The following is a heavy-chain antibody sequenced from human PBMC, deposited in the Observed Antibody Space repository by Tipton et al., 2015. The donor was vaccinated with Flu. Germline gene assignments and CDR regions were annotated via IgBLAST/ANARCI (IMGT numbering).Heavy chain of an antibody. CDR2: MNPNSGDT. Sequence: QLVQSGAEVKKPGASVKVSCKASGYTFTSYDINWVRQATGQGLEWMGWMNPNSGDTGYAQKFQGRVTMTRNTSISTAYMELSSLRSEDTAVYYCARGRGDEQLVPLGYYYYGMDVWGQGTTVTVSS. J-gene: IGHJ6*02. V-gene: IGHV1-8*01. CDR3: ARGRGDEQLVPLGYYYYGMDV. D-gene: IGHD6-6*01. CDR1: GYTFTSYD.